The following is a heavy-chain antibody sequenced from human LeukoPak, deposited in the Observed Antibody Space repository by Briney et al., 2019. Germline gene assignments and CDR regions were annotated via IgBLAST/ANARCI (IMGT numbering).Heavy chain of an antibody. CDR3: ARGPRAYCSSTSCYGTNYYGMDV. D-gene: IGHD2-2*01. CDR1: GYTFTSYN. Sequence: VASVKVSCKASGYTFTSYNMHWVRQAPGQRLGWMGIINPSGGSTGYAQKFQGRVTMTRDTSTSTVYMELSSLRSEDTGVYYCARGPRAYCSSTSCYGTNYYGMDVWGQGPRSPSP. CDR2: INPSGGST. J-gene: IGHJ6*02. V-gene: IGHV1-46*01.